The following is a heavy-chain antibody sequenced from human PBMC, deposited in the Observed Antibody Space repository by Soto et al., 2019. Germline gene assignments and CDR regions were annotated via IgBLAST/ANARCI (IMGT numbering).Heavy chain of an antibody. D-gene: IGHD1-26*01. J-gene: IGHJ4*02. CDR1: GFTFSSYG. V-gene: IGHV3-30*18. CDR2: ISYDGSNK. Sequence: QVQLVESGGGVVQPGRSLRLSCAASGFTFSSYGMHWVRQAPGKGLEWVAVISYDGSNKYYADSVKGRFTISRDNSKNTLYLQMNSLRAEDTAEYYCAKDRSTNIVGATYLTYYFDYWGQGTLVTVSS. CDR3: AKDRSTNIVGATYLTYYFDY.